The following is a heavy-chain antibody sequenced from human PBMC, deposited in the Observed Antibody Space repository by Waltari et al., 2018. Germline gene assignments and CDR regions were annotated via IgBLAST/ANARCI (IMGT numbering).Heavy chain of an antibody. CDR2: SSPNCGTT. J-gene: IGHJ5*02. CDR3: ARDRRGAVAGRGGWFDP. Sequence: QLQLVQSGAEVKKPGSSVKVSCKASGGTFSSYAISWVRQAPGQGLEWMGGSSPNCGTTSYAQKFQGRVTITADKATSTGYMELSSLRSEDTAVYYCARDRRGAVAGRGGWFDPWGQGTLVTVSS. CDR1: GGTFSSYA. D-gene: IGHD6-19*01. V-gene: IGHV1-69*14.